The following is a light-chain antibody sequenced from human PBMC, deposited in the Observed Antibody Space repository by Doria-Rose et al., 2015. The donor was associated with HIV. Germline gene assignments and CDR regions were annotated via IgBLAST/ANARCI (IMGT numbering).Light chain of an antibody. V-gene: IGLV2-11*01. Sequence: TISCTGTSSDVGGYDFVSWFQHHPGKAPKLMIYDVTKRPSGVADRFSGSKSGNTASLTISGLQAEDEAGYYCCSYAGSYVVFGGGTKLTVL. CDR2: DVT. CDR1: SSDVGGYDF. CDR3: CSYAGSYVV. J-gene: IGLJ2*01.